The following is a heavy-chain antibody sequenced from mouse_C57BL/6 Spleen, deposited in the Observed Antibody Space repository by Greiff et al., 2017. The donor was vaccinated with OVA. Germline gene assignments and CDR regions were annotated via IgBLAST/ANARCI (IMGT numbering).Heavy chain of an antibody. V-gene: IGHV1-9*01. CDR3: ARKGDYYGTLYWYFDV. J-gene: IGHJ1*03. CDR2: ILPGSGST. CDR1: GYTFTGYW. Sequence: VQLQQSGAELMKPGASVKLSCKATGYTFTGYWIEWVKQRPGHGLEWIGEILPGSGSTNYNEKFKGKATFTADTSSNTAYMQRSSLTTEDSAIYYCARKGDYYGTLYWYFDVWGTGTTVTVSS. D-gene: IGHD1-1*01.